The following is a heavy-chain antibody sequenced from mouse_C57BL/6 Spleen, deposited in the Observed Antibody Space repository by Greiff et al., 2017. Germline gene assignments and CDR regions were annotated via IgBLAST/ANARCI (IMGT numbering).Heavy chain of an antibody. Sequence: DVKLQESGPGLVKPSQSLSLTCSVTGYSITSGYYWNWIRQFPGNKLEWMGYISYDGSNNYNPSLKNRISITRDTSKNQFFLKLNSVTTEDTATYYCARGITTVVARAMDYWGQGTSVTVSS. V-gene: IGHV3-6*01. D-gene: IGHD1-1*01. J-gene: IGHJ4*01. CDR1: GYSITSGYY. CDR2: ISYDGSN. CDR3: ARGITTVVARAMDY.